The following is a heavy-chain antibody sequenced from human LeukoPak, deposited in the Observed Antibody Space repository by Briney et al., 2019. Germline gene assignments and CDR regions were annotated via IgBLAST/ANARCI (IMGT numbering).Heavy chain of an antibody. D-gene: IGHD2-15*01. J-gene: IGHJ4*02. CDR3: ARTIGYCGGGSCYYFDY. CDR1: GDSISSSGYS. CDR2: LYHGGYT. V-gene: IGHV4-30-2*02. Sequence: SETLSLTCAVSGDSISSSGYSWNWIRQPPGEGLGWIGYLYHGGYTYYNPSLKSRVTISVDTSKNQFSLKLSSVAASDTAVYYCARTIGYCGGGSCYYFDYWGQGTLVTVST.